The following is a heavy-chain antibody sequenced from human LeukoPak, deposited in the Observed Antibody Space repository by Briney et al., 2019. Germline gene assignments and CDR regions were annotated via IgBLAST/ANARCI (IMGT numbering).Heavy chain of an antibody. D-gene: IGHD3-10*01. Sequence: SETLSLTCTVSGGSISSYFWSWIRQPPGKGLEWIGYIYYSGSTNYNPSLKSRVTISVDTSKNQFSLKLYSVTAADTAVYYCARDQTLRGFFDYWGQGTLVTVSS. V-gene: IGHV4-59*01. CDR2: IYYSGST. CDR1: GGSISSYF. CDR3: ARDQTLRGFFDY. J-gene: IGHJ4*02.